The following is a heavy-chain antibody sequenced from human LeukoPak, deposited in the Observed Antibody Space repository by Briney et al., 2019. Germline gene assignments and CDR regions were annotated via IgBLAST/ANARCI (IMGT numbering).Heavy chain of an antibody. CDR1: GYSISSGYY. Sequence: SETLSLTCAVSGYSISSGYYWAWIREPPGKGLEWIGSIYHSGSTYYNPSLKSRVTISVDTSKNQFSLKLSSVTAADTAVYYCARERIMITFGGVIVSGNWFDPWGQGTLVTVSS. CDR3: ARERIMITFGGVIVSGNWFDP. CDR2: IYHSGST. J-gene: IGHJ5*02. D-gene: IGHD3-16*02. V-gene: IGHV4-38-2*02.